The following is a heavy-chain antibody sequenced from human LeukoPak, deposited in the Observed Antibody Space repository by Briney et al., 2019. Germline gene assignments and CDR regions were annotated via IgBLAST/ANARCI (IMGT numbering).Heavy chain of an antibody. J-gene: IGHJ4*02. D-gene: IGHD3-22*01. CDR2: IYYSGST. CDR1: GGSISSYY. CDR3: ARQTPSMFRSGSQFSSFDY. Sequence: PSETLSLTCTVSGGSISSYYWSWIRQPPGKGLEWIGYIYYSGSTNYNPSLKSRVTISVDTSKNQFSLKLSSVTAADTAVYYCARQTPSMFRSGSQFSSFDYWGQGTLVTVSS. V-gene: IGHV4-59*08.